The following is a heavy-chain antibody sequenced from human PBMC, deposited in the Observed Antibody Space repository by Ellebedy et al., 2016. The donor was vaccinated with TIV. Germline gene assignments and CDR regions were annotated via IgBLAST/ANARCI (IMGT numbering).Heavy chain of an antibody. J-gene: IGHJ4*02. D-gene: IGHD3-22*01. CDR3: ARDLLGSADY. CDR1: GYTVTGDS. CDR2: ISGYNGDS. Sequence: AASVKVSCKASGYTVTGDSVSWVRQAPGQGLEWMGWISGYNGDSYYAQKFQGRVTITADKSTSTAYMELRSLRSEDTAVYYCARDLLGSADYWGQGTLVTVSS. V-gene: IGHV1-18*01.